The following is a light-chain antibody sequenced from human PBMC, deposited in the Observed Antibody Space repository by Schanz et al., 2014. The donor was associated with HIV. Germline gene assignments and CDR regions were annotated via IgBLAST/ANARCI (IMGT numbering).Light chain of an antibody. V-gene: IGLV1-44*01. CDR1: SSDFKTNA. CDR3: AAWDDSLNGWV. Sequence: QSVLTQAPSASGTPGQRVTISCSGSSSDFKTNAVLWYQQLPGAAPKLLIYNTYHRPSGVPDRFSGSGSGTSASLAITGLRSEDEADYHCAAWDDSLNGWVFGGGTKLTVL. CDR2: NTY. J-gene: IGLJ3*02.